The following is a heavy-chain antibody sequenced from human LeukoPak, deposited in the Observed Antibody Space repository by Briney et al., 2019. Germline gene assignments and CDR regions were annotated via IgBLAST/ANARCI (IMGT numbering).Heavy chain of an antibody. CDR1: GDSINNYY. CDR3: ARADPERHSYYYYMDV. CDR2: IYTSGST. Sequence: SETLSLTCTVSGDSINNYYWSWIRQPPGKGLEWIGRIYTSGSTNYNPSLKSRVTMSVDTSKNQFSLKLSSVTAADTAVYYCARADPERHSYYYYMDVWGKGTTVTVSS. V-gene: IGHV4-4*07. D-gene: IGHD1-14*01. J-gene: IGHJ6*03.